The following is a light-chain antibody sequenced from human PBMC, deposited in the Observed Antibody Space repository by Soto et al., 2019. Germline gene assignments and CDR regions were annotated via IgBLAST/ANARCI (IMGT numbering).Light chain of an antibody. Sequence: EIVLTQSPGTLSLSPGERATLSCRASQSIRGDFVAWYQQKPGQAPRLLISAASNRATGIPDRFSASGSGTDFSLTISSLQSEDFAVYYCQQYNHWPPTFGQGTNLEI. CDR3: QQYNHWPPT. J-gene: IGKJ2*01. V-gene: IGKV3D-15*01. CDR2: AAS. CDR1: QSIRGD.